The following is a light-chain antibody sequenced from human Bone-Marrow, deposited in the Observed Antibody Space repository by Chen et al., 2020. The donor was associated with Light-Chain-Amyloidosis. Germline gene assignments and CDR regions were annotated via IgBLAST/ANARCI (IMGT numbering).Light chain of an antibody. CDR1: SYNVGNQG. CDR3: SAWDISSSAVV. CDR2: RND. J-gene: IGLJ2*01. V-gene: IGLV10-54*04. Sequence: QAGLTQPPSVSKGLRQTATLTCTGNSYNVGNQGVAWLQQHQGHPPKLLSYRNDNRPSGISERFAASRSGNTACLTMTGLQPEDEDDYYGSAWDISSSAVVFGGGTKLTAL.